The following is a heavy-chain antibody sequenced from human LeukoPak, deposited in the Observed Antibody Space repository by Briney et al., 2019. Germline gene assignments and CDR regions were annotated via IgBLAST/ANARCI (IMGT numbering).Heavy chain of an antibody. CDR1: GFTFGSYA. CDR2: ISYDGSNK. Sequence: PGGSLRLSCAASGFTFGSYAIHWVRQAPGKGLEWVALISYDGSNKYYADSVKGRFTVSRDNSLNTLHLQMNSLKTEDTAVYYCAREFGHNRWYFDYWGQGALVTVSS. D-gene: IGHD5-24*01. V-gene: IGHV3-30-3*01. CDR3: AREFGHNRWYFDY. J-gene: IGHJ4*02.